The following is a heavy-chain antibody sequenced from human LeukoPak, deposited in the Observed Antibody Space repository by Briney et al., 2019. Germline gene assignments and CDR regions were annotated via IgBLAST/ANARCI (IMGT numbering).Heavy chain of an antibody. CDR3: AREDYYGSGRGYFDY. V-gene: IGHV4-38-2*02. CDR1: GDSISSGYY. CDR2: IYHSGST. D-gene: IGHD3-10*01. Sequence: PSETLSLTCAVSGDSISSGYYSGWIRQPPGKGLEWIGSIYHSGSTYYNPSLKSRVTISVDTSKNQFSLKLSSVTAADTAVYYCAREDYYGSGRGYFDYWGQGTLVTVSS. J-gene: IGHJ4*02.